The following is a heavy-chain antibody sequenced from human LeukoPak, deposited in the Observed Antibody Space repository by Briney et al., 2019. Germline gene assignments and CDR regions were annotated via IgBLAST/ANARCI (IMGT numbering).Heavy chain of an antibody. D-gene: IGHD3-16*01. V-gene: IGHV3-48*02. CDR1: EFTFSSYS. CDR3: ARTRNAYHFDY. Sequence: GGSLRLSCAASEFTFSSYSMNWVRQAPGKGLEWVSYISGGGTTVYSADSVKGRFTISRDNAKNSLYLQMNSLSHEDTSVYYCARTRNAYHFDYWGQGILVTVSS. CDR2: ISGGGTTV. J-gene: IGHJ4*02.